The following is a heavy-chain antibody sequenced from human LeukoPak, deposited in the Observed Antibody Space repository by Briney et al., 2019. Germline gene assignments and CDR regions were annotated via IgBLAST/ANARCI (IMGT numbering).Heavy chain of an antibody. CDR2: ISGTGSGT. J-gene: IGHJ4*02. Sequence: GGSLRLSCAASEFTFSSYAMGWVRQAPGKGLEWVASISGTGSGTYYADSVKGRFTISRDNSKNEMYLQMNSLRAEDTAVYYCVEDFGNRVATVDCWGQGTLVTVSS. D-gene: IGHD5-12*01. CDR1: EFTFSSYA. V-gene: IGHV3-23*01. CDR3: VEDFGNRVATVDC.